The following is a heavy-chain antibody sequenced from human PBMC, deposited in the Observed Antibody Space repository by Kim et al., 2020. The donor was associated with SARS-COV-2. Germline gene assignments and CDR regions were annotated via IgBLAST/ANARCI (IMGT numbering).Heavy chain of an antibody. CDR1: GFTFSSYG. CDR3: ARDKQQLVQGVDY. D-gene: IGHD6-13*01. V-gene: IGHV3-33*01. CDR2: IWYDGSNK. J-gene: IGHJ4*02. Sequence: GGSLRLSCAASGFTFSSYGMHWVRQAPGKGLEWVAVIWYDGSNKYYADSVKGRFTISRDNSKNTLYLQMNSLRAEDTAVYYCARDKQQLVQGVDYWGQGTLVTVSS.